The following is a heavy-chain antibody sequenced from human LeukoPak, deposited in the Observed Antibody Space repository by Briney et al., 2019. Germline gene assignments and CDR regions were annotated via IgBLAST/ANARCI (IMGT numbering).Heavy chain of an antibody. J-gene: IGHJ4*02. D-gene: IGHD3-22*01. CDR3: ASRTYTYDSSGYYRRNYYFDY. Sequence: ASVKVSCKASGYIFTSYYMHWVRQATGQGLEWMGWINPNIGNTSYAQKFQGRVTITRNTSISTAYMELSSLRSEDTAVYYCASRTYTYDSSGYYRRNYYFDYWGQGTLVTVSS. CDR2: INPNIGNT. V-gene: IGHV1-8*03. CDR1: GYIFTSYY.